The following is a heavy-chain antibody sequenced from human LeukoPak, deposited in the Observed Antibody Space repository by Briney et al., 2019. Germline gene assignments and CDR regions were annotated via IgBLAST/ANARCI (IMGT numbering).Heavy chain of an antibody. V-gene: IGHV3-30*04. CDR2: ISNDGNNK. D-gene: IGHD3-10*01. J-gene: IGHJ4*02. Sequence: PGRSLRLSCAASGFSFNSYPMHWVRQAPGKGLEWVAVISNDGNNKYYADSVKGRFTISRDNSNNTLSLQMNGLRVEDTAVYYCARPDHSESFYRANHYWGRGTLVTVS. CDR3: ARPDHSESFYRANHY. CDR1: GFSFNSYP.